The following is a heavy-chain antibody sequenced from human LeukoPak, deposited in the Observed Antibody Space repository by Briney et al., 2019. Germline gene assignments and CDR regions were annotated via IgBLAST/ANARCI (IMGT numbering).Heavy chain of an antibody. CDR3: ARGGRGYSGCNYEVYYYGMVV. V-gene: IGHV3-33*01. D-gene: IGHD5-12*01. CDR2: IWYDGSNK. Sequence: GGSLRLSCAASGFIFSNYGMHWVRQAPGKGLEWVAVIWYDGSNKYYEDSVKGRFTLSRDISKSTLYLQMNGLRAEDTAVYYCARGGRGYSGCNYEVYYYGMVVRGQGTTVTVSS. CDR1: GFIFSNYG. J-gene: IGHJ6*02.